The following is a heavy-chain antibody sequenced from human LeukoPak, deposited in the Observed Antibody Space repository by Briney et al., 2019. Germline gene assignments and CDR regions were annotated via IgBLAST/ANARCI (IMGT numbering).Heavy chain of an antibody. CDR1: GFTFSSYA. Sequence: GGSLRLSCAASGFTFSSYAMHWVRRAPGKGLEWVAVISYDGSNKYYADSVKGRFTISRDNAKNSLYLQMNSLRVEDTAMYYCAKDVDTVMDWANDAFDVWGQGTMVIVSS. J-gene: IGHJ3*01. D-gene: IGHD5-18*01. CDR3: AKDVDTVMDWANDAFDV. CDR2: ISYDGSNK. V-gene: IGHV3-30-3*01.